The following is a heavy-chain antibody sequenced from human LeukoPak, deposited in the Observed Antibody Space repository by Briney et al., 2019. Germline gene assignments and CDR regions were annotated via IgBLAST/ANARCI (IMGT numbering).Heavy chain of an antibody. J-gene: IGHJ6*03. CDR1: GGTFSSYA. V-gene: IGHV1-69*06. CDR3: ARGRATVTTYVFADYYYYYMDV. CDR2: IIPIFGTA. Sequence: ASVKVSCKASGGTFSSYAISWVRQAPGQGLEWMGGIIPIFGTANYAQKFQGRVTITADKSTSTAYMELSSLRSEDTAVYYCARGRATVTTYVFADYYYYYMDVWGKGTTVTVSS. D-gene: IGHD4-17*01.